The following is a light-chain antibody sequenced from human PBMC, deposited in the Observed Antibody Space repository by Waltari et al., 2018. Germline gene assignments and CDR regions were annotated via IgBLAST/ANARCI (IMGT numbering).Light chain of an antibody. CDR3: QQRSNWPLP. CDR1: QSVSSY. J-gene: IGKJ4*01. Sequence: EIVLTQSPATLSWSPGERATLSCRASQSVSSYLAWYQQKPGQAPRLLIYDASNRATGIPARFSGSGSGTDFTLTISSLEPEDFAVYYCQQRSNWPLPFGGGTKVEIK. CDR2: DAS. V-gene: IGKV3-11*01.